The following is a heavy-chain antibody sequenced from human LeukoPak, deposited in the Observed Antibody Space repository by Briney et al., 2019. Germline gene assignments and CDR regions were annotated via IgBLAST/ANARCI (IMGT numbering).Heavy chain of an antibody. CDR2: ISVSGRAM. D-gene: IGHD3-22*01. CDR3: VRDGYYDSSGYYYAYYFDY. V-gene: IGHV3-48*03. J-gene: IGHJ4*02. Sequence: PGGSLRLSCTVSGFTFSNYEMNCVRQAPGKGLEWISYISVSGRAMYYADSVKGRFTISRDNAKNSLYLQINSLRVEDTAVYFCVRDGYYDSSGYYYAYYFDYWGQGTLVTVSS. CDR1: GFTFSNYE.